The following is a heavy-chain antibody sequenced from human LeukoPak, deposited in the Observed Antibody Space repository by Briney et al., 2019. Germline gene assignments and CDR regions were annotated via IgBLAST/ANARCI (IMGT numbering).Heavy chain of an antibody. CDR1: GGSISSYY. CDR2: IYYSGIT. J-gene: IGHJ2*01. CDR3: ARGYHRMGPDYYDSSGYYYSRVNWYFDL. D-gene: IGHD3-22*01. Sequence: RPSETLSLTCTVSGGSISSYYWSWIRQPPGKGLEWIGYIYYSGITNYNPSLKSRVTISVDTSKNQFSLKLSSVTAADTAVYYCARGYHRMGPDYYDSSGYYYSRVNWYFDLWGRGTLVTVSS. V-gene: IGHV4-59*01.